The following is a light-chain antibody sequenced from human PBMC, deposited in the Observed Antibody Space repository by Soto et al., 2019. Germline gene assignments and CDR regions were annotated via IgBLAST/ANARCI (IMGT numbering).Light chain of an antibody. J-gene: IGLJ3*02. CDR2: DVN. CDR3: ISYTGSGIWV. V-gene: IGLV2-14*01. CDR1: NNDVGRYKY. Sequence: QSVLTQPASVSGSPGQSITISCTGTNNDVGRYKYVSWYQKHPGRAPKLVIYDVNNRPSWVFSRFSGSKSGNTASLTISGLQAEDEADYYCISYTGSGIWVFGGGTKVTVL.